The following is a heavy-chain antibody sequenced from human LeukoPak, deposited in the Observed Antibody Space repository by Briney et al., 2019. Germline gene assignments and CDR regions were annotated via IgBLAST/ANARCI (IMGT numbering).Heavy chain of an antibody. V-gene: IGHV3-23*01. CDR2: ITNLAGTI. J-gene: IGHJ5*01. CDR1: GFTFSSYE. D-gene: IGHD5-12*01. CDR3: AKDGLRGYDFDS. Sequence: GGSLRLSCAASGFTFSSYEMNWVRQAPGKGLEWVASITNLAGTINYADSVRGRFTIPRDNSKNTLFLQMRSLRVEDTAEYYCAKDGLRGYDFDSWGQGTRVIVSS.